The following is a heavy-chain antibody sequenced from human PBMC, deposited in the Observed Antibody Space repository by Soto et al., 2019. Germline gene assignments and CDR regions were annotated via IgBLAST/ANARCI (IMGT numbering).Heavy chain of an antibody. J-gene: IGHJ6*03. Sequence: SQTLSLTCAISGDSVSSNSAAWNWIRQSPSRGLEWLGRTYYRSKWYNDYAVSVKSRITINPDTSKNQFSLQLNSVTPEDTAVYYCAREAQQLVVHYYYYMDVWGKGTTVTVSS. CDR2: TYYRSKWYN. V-gene: IGHV6-1*01. CDR3: AREAQQLVVHYYYYMDV. D-gene: IGHD6-6*01. CDR1: GDSVSSNSAA.